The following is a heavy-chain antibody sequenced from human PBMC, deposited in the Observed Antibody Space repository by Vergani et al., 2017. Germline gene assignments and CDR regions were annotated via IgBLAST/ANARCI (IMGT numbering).Heavy chain of an antibody. CDR1: GDSVSSNSAA. D-gene: IGHD6-13*01. CDR2: TYYRYKWHN. Sequence: QVQLQQSGPGLVKPSQTLLLTCAISGDSVSSNSAAWNWIRQSPSRGLEWLGRTYYRYKWHNDYSVSVKSRITINPDTSNNKFSLQLNSVTPEDTAVYYCAREWEQQLSNWGQGTLVTVSS. J-gene: IGHJ4*02. V-gene: IGHV6-1*01. CDR3: AREWEQQLSN.